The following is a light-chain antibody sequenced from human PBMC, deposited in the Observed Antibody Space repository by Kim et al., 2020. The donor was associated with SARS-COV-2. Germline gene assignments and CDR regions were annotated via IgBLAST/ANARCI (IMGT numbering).Light chain of an antibody. J-gene: IGKJ1*01. V-gene: IGKV1-39*01. CDR3: QQSFTSFTWT. Sequence: SLGDTVTITCRASHNIENYLNWYQHRPGKAPTLLIYAGARLQSGVPPRFSGRGYGTDFTLVISSLRAEDSATYYCQQSFTSFTWTFGQGTKVDIK. CDR2: AGA. CDR1: HNIENY.